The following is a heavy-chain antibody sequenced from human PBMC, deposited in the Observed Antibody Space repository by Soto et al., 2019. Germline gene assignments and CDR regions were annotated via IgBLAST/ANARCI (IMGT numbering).Heavy chain of an antibody. CDR1: GGSVSDYY. J-gene: IGHJ4*02. CDR3: ARDPAGDYGH. V-gene: IGHV4-59*02. CDR2: IHERGVT. D-gene: IGHD4-17*01. Sequence: PSETLSLTCNVSGGSVSDYYWSWIRQAPGKGLEWIGYIHERGVTNYNPSLKSRVTMSVDTSKNQFSLTLRSVHTADTAIYFCARDPAGDYGHWGRGTLVTAPQ.